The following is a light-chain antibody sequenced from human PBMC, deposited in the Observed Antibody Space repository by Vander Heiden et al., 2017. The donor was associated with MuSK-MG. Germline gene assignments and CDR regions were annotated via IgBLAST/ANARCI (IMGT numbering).Light chain of an antibody. CDR1: SSDVDSYDR. CDR2: EVI. CDR3: SLYTSSSVL. V-gene: IGLV2-18*01. J-gene: IGLJ2*01. Sequence: QSALTQPPSVLGSPGQSVTISCTGTSSDVDSYDRVSWYQQPPGTAHKVMIYEVIYRPSGVPDRFSGSKSGNTAAMTVSGLQAEDEADYYCSLYTSSSVLFGGGTKLTVL.